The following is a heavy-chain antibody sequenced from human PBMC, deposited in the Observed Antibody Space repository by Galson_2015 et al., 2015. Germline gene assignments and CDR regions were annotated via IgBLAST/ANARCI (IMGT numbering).Heavy chain of an antibody. CDR1: GDSVSSNSVI. Sequence: CAISGDSVSSNSVIWHWIRQPPSRGLEWLGRTYYRSKWYIDYAASVNSRITINPDTSKNQFSLQLNSVTPEDTAVYYCVKAPAGTYGIFQYWGQGTLVTVSS. D-gene: IGHD1-26*01. V-gene: IGHV6-1*01. J-gene: IGHJ4*02. CDR2: TYYRSKWYI. CDR3: VKAPAGTYGIFQY.